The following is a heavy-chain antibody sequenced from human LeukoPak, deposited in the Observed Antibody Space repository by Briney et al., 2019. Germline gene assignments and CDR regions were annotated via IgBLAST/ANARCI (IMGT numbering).Heavy chain of an antibody. D-gene: IGHD2-15*01. CDR2: ISSGSSYI. CDR1: GFTFSTYG. J-gene: IGHJ3*02. V-gene: IGHV3-21*06. Sequence: GGSLRLSCAASGFTFSTYGMSWVRQAPGKGLEWVSSISSGSSYIFYADSLKGRFTISRDNAKNSLYLQMSSLRAEDSAVYYCARVRISTHDAFDIWGQGTMVTVSS. CDR3: ARVRISTHDAFDI.